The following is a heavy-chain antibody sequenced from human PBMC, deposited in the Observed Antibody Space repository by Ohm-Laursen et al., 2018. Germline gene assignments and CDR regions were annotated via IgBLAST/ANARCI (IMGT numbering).Heavy chain of an antibody. CDR3: AKGVSVVGADDAFDI. CDR1: GFTFSSYA. D-gene: IGHD1-26*01. CDR2: ISGSGGST. Sequence: SLRLSCSASGFTFSSYAMSWVRQAPGKGLEWVLAISGSGGSTYYADSVKGRFTISRDNSKNTLYLQMNSLRAEDTAVYYCAKGVSVVGADDAFDIWGQGTMVTVSS. J-gene: IGHJ3*02. V-gene: IGHV3-23*01.